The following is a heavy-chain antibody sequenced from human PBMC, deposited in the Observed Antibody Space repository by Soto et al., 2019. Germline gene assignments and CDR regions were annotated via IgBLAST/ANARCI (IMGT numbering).Heavy chain of an antibody. CDR2: IYPGGFDT. CDR3: ARLIGGYYDSSGIYYYYGMDV. Sequence: GESLKLSCQGSGYSFTSYWIGWVREMHGNGLERMGIIYPGGFDTRYSPSFQGQVTISADKSISTAYLQWSSLKASDTAMYYCARLIGGYYDSSGIYYYYGMDVWGQGTTVTVSS. J-gene: IGHJ6*02. D-gene: IGHD3-22*01. V-gene: IGHV5-51*01. CDR1: GYSFTSYW.